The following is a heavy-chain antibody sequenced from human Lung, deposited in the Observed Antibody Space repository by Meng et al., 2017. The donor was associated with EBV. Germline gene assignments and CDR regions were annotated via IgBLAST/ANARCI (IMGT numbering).Heavy chain of an antibody. CDR3: AKDCFGARDY. Sequence: GSGGDLVQPGGSLRLSCVGSGISAYWVHWVRQVPGKGLVWVSRINEDGSIVNYADSVKGRFTIFRDNAKNTVSLQMNSLRVEDTALYYCAKDCFGARDYWGQGTLVTVSS. CDR1: GISAYW. V-gene: IGHV3-74*01. D-gene: IGHD1-26*01. CDR2: INEDGSIV. J-gene: IGHJ4*02.